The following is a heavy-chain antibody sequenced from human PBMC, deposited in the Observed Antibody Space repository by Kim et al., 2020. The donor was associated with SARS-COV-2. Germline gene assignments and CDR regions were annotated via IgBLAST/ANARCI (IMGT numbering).Heavy chain of an antibody. D-gene: IGHD3-16*01. J-gene: IGHJ4*02. V-gene: IGHV3-53*01. CDR3: ARDRGGTGAVFDY. Sequence: ADSGKGRFTNSRDNSKNTVYLQMKRLRVEDTAVYFCARDRGGTGAVFDYWGQGTLVTVSS.